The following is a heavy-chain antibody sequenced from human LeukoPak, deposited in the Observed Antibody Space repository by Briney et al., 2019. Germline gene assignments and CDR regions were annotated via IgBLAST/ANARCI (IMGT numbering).Heavy chain of an antibody. D-gene: IGHD2-21*01. J-gene: IGHJ4*02. Sequence: PSETLSLTCTVSGGSIRNYYWNWIRQPPGKGLEWIGYTSDSGHTGYKPSLKSRVTISVDTSKNQFSLKLTSATAADTAVYYCARWHSHGRYFDYWGQGALVTVSS. CDR3: ARWHSHGRYFDY. V-gene: IGHV4-59*01. CDR1: GGSIRNYY. CDR2: TSDSGHT.